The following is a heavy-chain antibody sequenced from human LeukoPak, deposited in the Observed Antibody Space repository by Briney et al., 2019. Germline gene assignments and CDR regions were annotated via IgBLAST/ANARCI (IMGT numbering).Heavy chain of an antibody. V-gene: IGHV4-59*01. CDR3: AREQKIAVAGSRRYNWFDP. Sequence: PSETLSLTCTVSGGSISSYYWSWIRQPPGKGLEWIGYIYYSGSTNYNPSLKSRVTISVDTSKNQFSLKLSSVTAADTAVYYCAREQKIAVAGSRRYNWFDPWGQGTLVTVSS. CDR2: IYYSGST. D-gene: IGHD6-19*01. J-gene: IGHJ5*02. CDR1: GGSISSYY.